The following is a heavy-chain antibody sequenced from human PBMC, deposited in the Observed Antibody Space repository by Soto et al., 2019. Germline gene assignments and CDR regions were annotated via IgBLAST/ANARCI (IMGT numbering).Heavy chain of an antibody. CDR3: ARVALYGSGREQNWFDP. D-gene: IGHD3-10*01. J-gene: IGHJ5*02. Sequence: TSETLSLTCSVSGDYISSNNWWSWVRQPPGKGLEWIGYIYYSGSTNYNPSLKSRVTISVDTSKNQFSLKLSSVTAADTAVYYCARVALYGSGREQNWFDPWGQGTLVT. CDR2: IYYSGST. V-gene: IGHV4-4*02. CDR1: GDYISSNNW.